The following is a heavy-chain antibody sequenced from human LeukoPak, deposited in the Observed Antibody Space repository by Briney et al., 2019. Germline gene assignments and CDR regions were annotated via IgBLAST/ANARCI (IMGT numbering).Heavy chain of an antibody. CDR1: GGSFSGYY. Sequence: SETLSLTCAVYGGSFSGYYWSWIRQPPGKGLEWIGEINHSGSTNYNPSLKSRVTISVDTSKNQFSLKLSSVTAADTAVYYCARVTVGATTLDYWGQGTLVTVSS. J-gene: IGHJ4*02. CDR3: ARVTVGATTLDY. V-gene: IGHV4-34*01. CDR2: INHSGST. D-gene: IGHD1-26*01.